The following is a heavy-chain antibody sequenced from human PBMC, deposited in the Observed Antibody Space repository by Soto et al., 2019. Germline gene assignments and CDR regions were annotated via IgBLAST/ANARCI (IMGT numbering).Heavy chain of an antibody. D-gene: IGHD3-10*01. CDR3: AKPPRSMVRGVPSFDY. CDR2: ISGSGGST. Sequence: GGSLRLSCAASGFTFSSYAMSWVRQAPGRGLEWVSAISGSGGSTYYADSVKGRFTISRDNSKNTLYLQMNSLRAEDTAVYYCAKPPRSMVRGVPSFDYWGQGTLVTVSS. J-gene: IGHJ4*02. V-gene: IGHV3-23*01. CDR1: GFTFSSYA.